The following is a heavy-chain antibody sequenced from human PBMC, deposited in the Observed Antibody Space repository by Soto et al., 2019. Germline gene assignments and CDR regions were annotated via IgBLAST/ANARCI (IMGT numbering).Heavy chain of an antibody. J-gene: IGHJ4*02. D-gene: IGHD6-6*01. CDR2: IIPIFGTA. V-gene: IGHV1-69*13. Sequence: GASVKVSCKASGGTFSSYAVSWVRQAPGQGLEWMGGIIPIFGTANYAQKFQGRVTITADESTSTAYMELSSLRSEDTAVYYCARSSIAPRLFMYPFDYWGQGTLVTVSS. CDR3: ARSSIAPRLFMYPFDY. CDR1: GGTFSSYA.